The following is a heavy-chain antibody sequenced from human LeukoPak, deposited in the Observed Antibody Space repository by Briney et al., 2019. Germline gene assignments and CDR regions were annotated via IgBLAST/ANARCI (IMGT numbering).Heavy chain of an antibody. J-gene: IGHJ6*02. CDR1: GGSISSSSHY. Sequence: SETLSLTCTVSGGSISSSSHYWGWIRQPPGKGLEWIGYIYYSGSTYYNPSLKSRVTISVDTSKNQFSLKLSSVTAADTAVYYCAREGYSYGLVIYYYGMDGWGQGTTVTVSS. V-gene: IGHV4-31*03. CDR3: AREGYSYGLVIYYYGMDG. CDR2: IYYSGST. D-gene: IGHD5-18*01.